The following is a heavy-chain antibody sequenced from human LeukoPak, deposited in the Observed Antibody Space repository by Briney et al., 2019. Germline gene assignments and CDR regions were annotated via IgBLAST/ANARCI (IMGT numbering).Heavy chain of an antibody. D-gene: IGHD2-2*01. CDR2: ISGSGGST. J-gene: IGHJ4*02. Sequence: PEGSLRLSCAASGFTFSSYAMSWVRQAPGKGLEWVSAISGSGGSTYYADSVKGRFTISRDNSKNTLYLQMNSLRAEDTAVYYCAKVPGKGYCSSTSYRNDYWGQGTLVTVSS. V-gene: IGHV3-23*01. CDR1: GFTFSSYA. CDR3: AKVPGKGYCSSTSYRNDY.